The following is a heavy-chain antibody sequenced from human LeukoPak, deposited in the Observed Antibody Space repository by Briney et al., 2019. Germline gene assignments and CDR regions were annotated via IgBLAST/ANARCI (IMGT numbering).Heavy chain of an antibody. CDR2: ISSSSSYI. Sequence: GGSLRLSCAASGFTFSSYSMNWVRQAPGKGLEWVSSISSSSSYIYYADSVKGRFTISRDNAKNSLYLQMNSLRAEDTAVYYCARDKAWFGDYEDAFDIWGQGTMVTVSS. D-gene: IGHD4-17*01. V-gene: IGHV3-21*01. CDR3: ARDKAWFGDYEDAFDI. CDR1: GFTFSSYS. J-gene: IGHJ3*02.